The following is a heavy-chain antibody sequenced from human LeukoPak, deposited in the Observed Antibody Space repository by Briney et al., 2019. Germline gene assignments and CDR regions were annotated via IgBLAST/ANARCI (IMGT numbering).Heavy chain of an antibody. V-gene: IGHV1-2*02. CDR2: INPNSGGT. CDR3: ARVLGHYYYYYGMDV. CDR1: GYTFTGYY. J-gene: IGHJ6*02. Sequence: ASVKVSCKASGYTFTGYYMHWVRQAPGQGLEWMGWINPNSGGTNYAQKFQGRVTMTRDTSISTAYMELSRLRSDDTAVYYCARVLGHYYYYYGMDVGGQGTTVTVS.